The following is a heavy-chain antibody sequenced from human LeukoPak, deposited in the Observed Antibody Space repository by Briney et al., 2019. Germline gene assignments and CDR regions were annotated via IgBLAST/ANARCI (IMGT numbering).Heavy chain of an antibody. V-gene: IGHV3-30*18. CDR3: AKDRRGRRDRKWDAFDI. J-gene: IGHJ3*02. CDR2: ISYDGSNK. CDR1: GFTFSSYG. D-gene: IGHD1-26*01. Sequence: GGSLRLSCAASGFTFSSYGMHWVRQAPGKGLEWVAVISYDGSNKYYADSVKGRFTISRDNSKNTLYLQMNSLRAEGTAVYYCAKDRRGRRDRKWDAFDIWGQGTMVTVSS.